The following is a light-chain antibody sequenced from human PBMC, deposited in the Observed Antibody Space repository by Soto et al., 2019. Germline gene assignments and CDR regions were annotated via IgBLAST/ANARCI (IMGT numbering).Light chain of an antibody. CDR3: CSYAGSRYV. CDR2: DVS. CDR1: SRDVGGYNY. Sequence: QSALTQPRSVSGSPGQSVTISCTGTSRDVGGYNYVSWYQQHPGKAPKLMIYDVSKRPSGVPDRFSGSKSGNTASLTISELQAEDEADYYCCSYAGSRYVFGTGTKLTVL. J-gene: IGLJ1*01. V-gene: IGLV2-11*01.